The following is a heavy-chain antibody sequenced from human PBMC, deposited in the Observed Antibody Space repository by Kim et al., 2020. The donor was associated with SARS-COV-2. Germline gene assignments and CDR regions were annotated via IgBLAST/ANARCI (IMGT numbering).Heavy chain of an antibody. Sequence: GGSLRLSCAASGFTFSSYAMSWVRQAPGKGLEWVSAISGSGGSTYYADSVKGRFTISRDNSKNTLYLQMNSLRAEDTAVYYCAKDMGYDILTGYYTYYDSSGYYYGGFDYWGQGTLVTVSS. CDR2: ISGSGGST. CDR1: GFTFSSYA. CDR3: AKDMGYDILTGYYTYYDSSGYYYGGFDY. J-gene: IGHJ4*02. V-gene: IGHV3-23*01. D-gene: IGHD3-22*01.